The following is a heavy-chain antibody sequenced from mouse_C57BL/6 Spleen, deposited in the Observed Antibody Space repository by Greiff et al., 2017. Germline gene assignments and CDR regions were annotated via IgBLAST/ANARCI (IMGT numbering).Heavy chain of an antibody. J-gene: IGHJ4*01. D-gene: IGHD1-1*01. V-gene: IGHV5-6*01. Sequence: EVQVVESGGDLVKPGGSLKLSCAASGFTFSSYGMSWVRQTPDKRLEWVATISSGGSYTYYPDSVKGRFTISRDNAKNTLYLQLSSLKSEDTAMYYCARHRKGSNYDAMDYWGQGTSVTVSS. CDR1: GFTFSSYG. CDR3: ARHRKGSNYDAMDY. CDR2: ISSGGSYT.